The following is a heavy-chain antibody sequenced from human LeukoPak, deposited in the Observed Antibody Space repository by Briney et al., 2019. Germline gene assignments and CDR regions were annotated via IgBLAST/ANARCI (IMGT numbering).Heavy chain of an antibody. Sequence: SVKVSCKASGGTFSSYGINWVRQAPGQGLEWMGGIIPIFGTADYAPKFQGRVMITADESTSTAYVELSNLRSEDTAVYYCARVALGRRWLPSSYYYGMDVWGQGTTVTVSS. J-gene: IGHJ6*02. CDR2: IIPIFGTA. CDR3: ARVALGRRWLPSSYYYGMDV. CDR1: GGTFSSYG. D-gene: IGHD5-24*01. V-gene: IGHV1-69*13.